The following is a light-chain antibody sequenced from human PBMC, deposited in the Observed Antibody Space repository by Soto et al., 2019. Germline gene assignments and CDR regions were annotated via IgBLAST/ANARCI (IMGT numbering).Light chain of an antibody. V-gene: IGLV2-14*01. CDR3: SSYTSSFTGV. Sequence: QSALTQPASVSGSPGQSITIACTGTSSDIGGYNYVSWYQQHPGKAPKIMIYGVTNRPSGVSDRFSGSKSGNTASLTISGLQAEDEADYYCSSYTSSFTGVFGGGTKVTVL. CDR2: GVT. J-gene: IGLJ3*02. CDR1: SSDIGGYNY.